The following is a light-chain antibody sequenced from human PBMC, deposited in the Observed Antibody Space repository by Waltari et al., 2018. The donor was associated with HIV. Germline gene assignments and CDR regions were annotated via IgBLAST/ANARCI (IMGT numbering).Light chain of an antibody. V-gene: IGKV1-39*01. Sequence: DIQMTQSPSPLSASVGDRITITCRASQNIGDYVNWYQQTPGNAPKLLVYSASSLQSGVPSRFSGSVSGTDFTLTISNLQPEDFGIYYCQQTYSTHLFTFGPGTEVDMK. CDR1: QNIGDY. CDR2: SAS. CDR3: QQTYSTHLFT. J-gene: IGKJ3*01.